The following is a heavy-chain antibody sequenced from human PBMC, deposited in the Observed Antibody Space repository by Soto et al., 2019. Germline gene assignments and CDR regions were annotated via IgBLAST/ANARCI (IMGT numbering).Heavy chain of an antibody. Sequence: PXASLLLSCAASGFTFSSYAMSWVRQAPGKGLEWVSAISGSGGSTYYADSVKGRFTISRDNSKNTLYLQMNSLRAEDTAVYYCAKDRTTIFGVGFFDYWGQGTLVTVSS. D-gene: IGHD3-3*01. CDR1: GFTFSSYA. J-gene: IGHJ4*02. CDR2: ISGSGGST. CDR3: AKDRTTIFGVGFFDY. V-gene: IGHV3-23*01.